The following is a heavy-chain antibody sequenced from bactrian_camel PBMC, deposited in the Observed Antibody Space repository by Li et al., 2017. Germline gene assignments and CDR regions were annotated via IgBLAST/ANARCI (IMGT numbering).Heavy chain of an antibody. D-gene: IGHD2*01. CDR2: LDSDGST. J-gene: IGHJ4*01. CDR1: GDSRSRKC. Sequence: HVQLVESGGGSVQAGGSLRLSCARSGDSRSRKCMAWFRQAPGKEREGVAGLDSDGSTAYGDSVKGRFTISRDNAKYTIYLQMDSLKPEDTAMYTCGIRGPLHYGGYWYEFQILGQGTQVTVS. V-gene: IGHV3S53*01.